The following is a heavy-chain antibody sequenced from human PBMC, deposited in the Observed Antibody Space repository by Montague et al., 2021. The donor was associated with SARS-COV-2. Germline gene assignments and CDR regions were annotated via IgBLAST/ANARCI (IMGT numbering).Heavy chain of an antibody. Sequence: TLSLTCTVSSGSTSSGGSISSGGYYWSWIRQHPGKGLEWIGYIYYSGSTSYNPSLKSRVTISVVTSKNQFSLKLSSVTAADTAVYYCARDLGHRYVAGWFDPWGQGTLVTVSS. CDR2: IYYSGST. J-gene: IGHJ5*02. CDR1: SGSTSSGGSISSGGYY. V-gene: IGHV4-31*03. D-gene: IGHD5-18*01. CDR3: ARDLGHRYVAGWFDP.